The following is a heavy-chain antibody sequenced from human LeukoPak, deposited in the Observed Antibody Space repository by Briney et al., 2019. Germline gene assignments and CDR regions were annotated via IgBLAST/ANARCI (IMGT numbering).Heavy chain of an antibody. CDR1: GYTFTSYD. J-gene: IGHJ5*02. CDR2: MNPNSGNT. V-gene: IGHV1-8*01. Sequence: ASVKVSCKASGYTFTSYDINWVRQATGQGLEWMGWMNPNSGNTGYAQNFQGRVTMTRNTSISTAYMGLSSLRSEDTAVYYCARGLGSSSWLKYNWFDPWGQGTLVTVSS. CDR3: ARGLGSSSWLKYNWFDP. D-gene: IGHD6-13*01.